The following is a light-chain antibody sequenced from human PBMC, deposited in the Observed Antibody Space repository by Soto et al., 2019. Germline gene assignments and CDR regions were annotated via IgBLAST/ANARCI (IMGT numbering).Light chain of an antibody. CDR1: QSVSSY. CDR3: QQSSNWPGT. CDR2: DAS. V-gene: IGKV3-11*01. Sequence: EIVLTQSPATLSLSPGERATLSCRASQSVSSYLAWYQQKPGQAPRLLIYDASNRATGIPARFSGSGSGTDFTLTISSLEDKDFAVYYCQQSSNWPGTFGQGTKVDIK. J-gene: IGKJ1*01.